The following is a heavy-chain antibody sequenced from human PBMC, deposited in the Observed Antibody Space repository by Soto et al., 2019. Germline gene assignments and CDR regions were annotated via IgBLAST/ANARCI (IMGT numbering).Heavy chain of an antibody. CDR3: ARTNSAVTTSWFDP. D-gene: IGHD4-4*01. V-gene: IGHV3-30-3*01. CDR2: ISYDGSNK. J-gene: IGHJ5*02. CDR1: GFTFSSYA. Sequence: GGSLRLSCAASGFTFSSYAMHWVRQAPGKGLEWVAVISYDGSNKYYADSVKGRFTISRDNSKNTLYLQMNSLRAEDTAVYYCARTNSAVTTSWFDPWGQGTLVTVPQ.